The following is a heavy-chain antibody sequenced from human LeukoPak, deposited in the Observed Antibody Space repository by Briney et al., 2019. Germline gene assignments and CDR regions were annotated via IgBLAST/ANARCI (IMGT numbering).Heavy chain of an antibody. CDR1: GFTFSNFE. CDR2: ITSSGSTI. Sequence: GGSLGLSCAASGFTFSNFEMIWVRQAPGKGLEWISYITSSGSTIYYADSVKGRFTVSRDNAKYKLYLQMNSLRAEDTALYYCARETIAPAGPPGDFHDYWGQGTLVIVSS. CDR3: ARETIAPAGPPGDFHDY. D-gene: IGHD6-13*01. J-gene: IGHJ4*02. V-gene: IGHV3-48*03.